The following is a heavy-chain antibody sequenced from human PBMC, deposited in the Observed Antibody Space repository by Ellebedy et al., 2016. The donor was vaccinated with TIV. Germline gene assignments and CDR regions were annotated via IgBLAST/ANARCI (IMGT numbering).Heavy chain of an antibody. CDR1: GFTFSSYS. V-gene: IGHV3-48*01. CDR2: ISSSSSTI. Sequence: GESLKISXAASGFTFSSYSMNWVRQAPGKGLEWVSYISSSSSTIYYADSVKGRFTISRDNAKNSLYLQMNSLRAEDTAVYYCAREGRGGYETKIDYWGQGTLVTVSS. D-gene: IGHD3-16*01. CDR3: AREGRGGYETKIDY. J-gene: IGHJ4*02.